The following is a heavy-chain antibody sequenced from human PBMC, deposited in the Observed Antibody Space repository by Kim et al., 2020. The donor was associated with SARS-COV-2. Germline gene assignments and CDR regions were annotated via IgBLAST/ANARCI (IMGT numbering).Heavy chain of an antibody. CDR3: ARDGAVGSGWFWVCDP. CDR2: IKQDGSEK. V-gene: IGHV3-7*01. J-gene: IGHJ5*02. CDR1: GFTFSSYW. D-gene: IGHD6-19*01. Sequence: GGSLRLSCAASGFTFSSYWMSWVRQAPGKGLEWVANIKQDGSEKYYVDSVKGRFTISRDNAKNSLYLQMNSLRAEDTAVYYCARDGAVGSGWFWVCDPWGQGTLVTVSS.